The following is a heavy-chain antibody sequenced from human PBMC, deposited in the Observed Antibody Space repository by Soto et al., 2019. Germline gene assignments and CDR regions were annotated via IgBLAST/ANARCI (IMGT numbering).Heavy chain of an antibody. CDR3: ARDKGPTTVTADAFDI. V-gene: IGHV1-69*13. CDR1: GVTFSSYA. D-gene: IGHD4-17*01. J-gene: IGHJ3*02. CDR2: FIPIFGTA. Sequence: SVKVSCKASGVTFSSYAISWVRQAPGQGLECMGGFIPIFGTANYAQKFQGRVTITADESTSTAYMELSSLRSEDTAVYYCARDKGPTTVTADAFDIWGQGTMVTVSS.